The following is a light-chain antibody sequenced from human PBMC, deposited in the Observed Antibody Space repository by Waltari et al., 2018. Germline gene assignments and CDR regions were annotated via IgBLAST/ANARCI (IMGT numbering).Light chain of an antibody. V-gene: IGKV3-20*01. CDR1: QSVSSSY. CDR2: GAS. J-gene: IGKJ4*01. CDR3: QQYGSSPLT. Sequence: EVVLKQSPGTLSLSPGERATLSCRASQSVSSSYLAWYQQKPGQAPRLLIYGASSRATGIPDRFSCSGSGTDFTLTISRLEPEDFAVYYCQQYGSSPLTFGGGTKVEIK.